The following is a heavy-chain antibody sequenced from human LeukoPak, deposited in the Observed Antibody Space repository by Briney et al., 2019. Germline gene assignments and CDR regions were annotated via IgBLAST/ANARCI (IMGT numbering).Heavy chain of an antibody. D-gene: IGHD3-10*01. CDR3: AREVMVRGVIGQNYMDV. V-gene: IGHV4-34*01. Sequence: SETLSLTCAVYGGSFSGYYWSWIRQPPGKGLEWIGEINHSGSTNYNPSLKSRVTISVDTSKNQFSLKLSSVTAADTAVYYCAREVMVRGVIGQNYMDVWGKGTTVTISS. CDR2: INHSGST. CDR1: GGSFSGYY. J-gene: IGHJ6*03.